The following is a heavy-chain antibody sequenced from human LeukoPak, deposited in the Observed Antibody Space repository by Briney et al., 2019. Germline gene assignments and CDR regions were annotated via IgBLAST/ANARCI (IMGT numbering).Heavy chain of an antibody. CDR2: ISYDGSNK. V-gene: IGHV3-30*18. D-gene: IGHD2-2*01. CDR1: GFTFSSYG. Sequence: GGSLRLSCAASGFTFSSYGMHWVRQAPGKGLEWVAVISYDGSNKYYANSVKGRFTISRDNSKNTLYLQMNSLRAEDTAVYYCAKEENYCSSTSCYLNWFDPWGQGTLVTVSS. CDR3: AKEENYCSSTSCYLNWFDP. J-gene: IGHJ5*02.